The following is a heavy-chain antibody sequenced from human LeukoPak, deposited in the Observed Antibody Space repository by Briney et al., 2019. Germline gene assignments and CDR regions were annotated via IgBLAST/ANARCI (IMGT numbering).Heavy chain of an antibody. Sequence: ASVKVSCKASGYTFTNYGINWVRQAPGQGLEWMGRIIPILGIANYAQKFQGRVTITADKSTSTAYMELSSLRSEDTAVYYCARDIPKTVDTAMSGWGQGTLVTVSS. CDR1: GYTFTNYG. J-gene: IGHJ4*02. CDR3: ARDIPKTVDTAMSG. CDR2: IIPILGIA. V-gene: IGHV1-69*04. D-gene: IGHD5-18*01.